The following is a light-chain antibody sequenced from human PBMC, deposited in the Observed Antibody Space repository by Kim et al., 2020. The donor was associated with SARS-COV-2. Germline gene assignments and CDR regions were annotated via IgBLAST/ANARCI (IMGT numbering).Light chain of an antibody. V-gene: IGKV1-6*01. Sequence: AIQMTQSPSSLSASVGDRVTITCRASEDIRDDLGWYQQKPGKAPDLLIYAASTSDNGVPSRFVGSGSGRDFTLTITSLQSEDLATYYCLQDYNYPRTFGQGTKVDIK. CDR2: AAS. CDR3: LQDYNYPRT. CDR1: EDIRDD. J-gene: IGKJ1*01.